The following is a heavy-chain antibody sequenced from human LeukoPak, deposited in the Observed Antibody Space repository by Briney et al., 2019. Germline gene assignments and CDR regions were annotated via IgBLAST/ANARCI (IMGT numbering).Heavy chain of an antibody. CDR1: GFTFSSYG. V-gene: IGHV3-9*03. D-gene: IGHD3-9*01. Sequence: GGSLRLSCAAPGFTFSSYGMHWVRQAPGKGLEWVSGISWNSGSIGYADSVKGRFTISRDNAKNSLYLQMNSLRAEDMALYYCAKGYDILTGYLGNDAFDIWGQGTMVTVSS. CDR2: ISWNSGSI. J-gene: IGHJ3*02. CDR3: AKGYDILTGYLGNDAFDI.